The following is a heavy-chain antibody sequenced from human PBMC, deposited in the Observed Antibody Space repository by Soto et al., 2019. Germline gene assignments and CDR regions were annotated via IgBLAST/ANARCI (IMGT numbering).Heavy chain of an antibody. CDR1: GGTFSSYR. V-gene: IGHV1-18*01. J-gene: IGHJ6*02. Sequence: ASVKVSCKASGGTFSSYRINWVRQAPGQGLEWMGWISGYNGNTKYAQKFQDRVTMTADTSTRTAFMEVRSLTSDDTGVYFCAATGGNYFGLDVWGQGTTVTVSS. CDR2: ISGYNGNT. D-gene: IGHD2-8*02. CDR3: AATGGNYFGLDV.